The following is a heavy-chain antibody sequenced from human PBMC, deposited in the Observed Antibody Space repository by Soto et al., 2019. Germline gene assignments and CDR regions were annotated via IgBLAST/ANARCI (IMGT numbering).Heavy chain of an antibody. Sequence: SVKVSCKASGGTFSSYAISWVRQAPGQGLEWMGGIIPIFGTANYAQKFQGRVTITADKSTSTAYMELSSLRSEDTAVYYCAISSYDILTGYLVLTYYYYYGMDVWGQGTTVTV. CDR3: AISSYDILTGYLVLTYYYYYGMDV. CDR2: IIPIFGTA. CDR1: GGTFSSYA. J-gene: IGHJ6*02. V-gene: IGHV1-69*06. D-gene: IGHD3-9*01.